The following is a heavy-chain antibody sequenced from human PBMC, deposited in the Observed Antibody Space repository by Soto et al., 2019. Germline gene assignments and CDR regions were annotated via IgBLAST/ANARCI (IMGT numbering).Heavy chain of an antibody. D-gene: IGHD5-12*01. CDR1: GGSFSGYY. V-gene: IGHV4-34*01. J-gene: IGHJ4*02. Sequence: QVQLQQWGAGLLKPSETLSLTCAVYGGSFSGYYWSWIRQPPGKGLEWIGEINHSGSTNYNPSLKSRVTISVDTSKNQFSLKLSSVTAADTAVYYCARGLVEMATMPLDYWGQGTLVTVSS. CDR2: INHSGST. CDR3: ARGLVEMATMPLDY.